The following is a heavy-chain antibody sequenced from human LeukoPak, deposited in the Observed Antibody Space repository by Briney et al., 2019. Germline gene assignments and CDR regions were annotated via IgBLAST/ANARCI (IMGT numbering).Heavy chain of an antibody. D-gene: IGHD6-25*01. J-gene: IGHJ4*02. CDR1: GFTFSNYW. Sequence: GGSLRLSCAASGFTFSNYWMHWVRQAPGKGLVWVSRVNTDGSSTSYADSVKGRFTMSRDNAKNTLYLKMNSLRAEDTAVYYCARGRGHNDYWGQGALVTVSS. CDR3: ARGRGHNDY. CDR2: VNTDGSST. V-gene: IGHV3-74*01.